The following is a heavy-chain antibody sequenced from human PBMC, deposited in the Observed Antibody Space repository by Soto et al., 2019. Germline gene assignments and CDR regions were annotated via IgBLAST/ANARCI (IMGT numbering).Heavy chain of an antibody. CDR2: ISYDGSNK. D-gene: IGHD2-2*01. CDR3: SKDHRTSCYYYYYGMDV. Sequence: QVQLVESGGGVVQPGRSLRLSCAASGFTFSSYGMHWVRQAPGKGLEWVAVISYDGSNKYYADSVKGRFTISRDNSKNTLYLQINNIRADDNAVYYCSKDHRTSCYYYYYGMDVWGQGTTVTVSS. CDR1: GFTFSSYG. V-gene: IGHV3-30*18. J-gene: IGHJ6*02.